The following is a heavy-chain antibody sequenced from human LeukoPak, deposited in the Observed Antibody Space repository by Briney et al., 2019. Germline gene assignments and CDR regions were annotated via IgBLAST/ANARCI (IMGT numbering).Heavy chain of an antibody. CDR3: AGFLLVSVPHDTIDL. Sequence: SETLSLTCTISGVSMSRYFWTWIRRPAGKGLEWIGRISTSGTTNYNPSLKSRVTMSLDTSKNQLSLRLTSVTTADTALYYCAGFLLVSVPHDTIDLWGQGTMVTVSS. D-gene: IGHD2/OR15-2a*01. CDR1: GVSMSRYF. V-gene: IGHV4-4*07. J-gene: IGHJ3*01. CDR2: ISTSGTT.